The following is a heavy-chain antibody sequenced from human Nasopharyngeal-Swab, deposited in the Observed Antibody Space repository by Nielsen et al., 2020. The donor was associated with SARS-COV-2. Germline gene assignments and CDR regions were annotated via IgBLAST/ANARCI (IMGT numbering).Heavy chain of an antibody. D-gene: IGHD2-2*01. Sequence: WIRQPPGKGLEWVAVISYDGSNKYYADSVKGRFTISRDNSKNTLYLQMNSLRAEDTAVYYCARDLGGYQDPWGQGTLVTVSS. CDR3: ARDLGGYQDP. J-gene: IGHJ5*02. CDR2: ISYDGSNK. V-gene: IGHV3-30*04.